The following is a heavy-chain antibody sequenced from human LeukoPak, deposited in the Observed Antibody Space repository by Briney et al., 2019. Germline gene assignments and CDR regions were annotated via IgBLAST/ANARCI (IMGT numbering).Heavy chain of an antibody. CDR1: GGTFSSYA. Sequence: SVKVSCKATGGTFSSYAISWVRQAPGQGLEWMGGIIPIFGTANHAQKFQGRVTITADESTSTAYMELSSLRSEDTAVCYCPIPNYDILTGPDLYYFEYGGQGTLVTVSS. CDR2: IIPIFGTA. V-gene: IGHV1-69*13. CDR3: PIPNYDILTGPDLYYFEY. D-gene: IGHD3-9*01. J-gene: IGHJ4*02.